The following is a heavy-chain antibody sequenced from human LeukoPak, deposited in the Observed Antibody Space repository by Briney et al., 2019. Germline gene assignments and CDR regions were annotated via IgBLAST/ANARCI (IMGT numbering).Heavy chain of an antibody. J-gene: IGHJ4*02. Sequence: RASVKVSCKASRYTFTSYYIHWVRQAPGQGLEGMGIITPSSGSTTYTQKFQGRVTMTRDTSTSTVYMELSSLRAEDTAVYYCARVVADSSAWETLDYWGQGTLVIVPS. V-gene: IGHV1-46*01. CDR1: RYTFTSYY. CDR2: ITPSSGST. CDR3: ARVVADSSAWETLDY. D-gene: IGHD3-22*01.